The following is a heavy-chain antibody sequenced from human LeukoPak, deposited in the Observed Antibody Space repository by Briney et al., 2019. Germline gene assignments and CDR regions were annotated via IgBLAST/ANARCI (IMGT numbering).Heavy chain of an antibody. CDR1: GFTFSSYA. J-gene: IGHJ4*02. D-gene: IGHD3-22*01. V-gene: IGHV3-23*01. Sequence: GGSLRLSCAASGFTFSSYAMSWVRQAPGKGLEWVSAISGSGGSTHYADSVKGRFTISRDNSKNTLYLQMNSLRAEDTAVYYCARDLARHTYYYDSLDYWGQGTLVTVSS. CDR2: ISGSGGST. CDR3: ARDLARHTYYYDSLDY.